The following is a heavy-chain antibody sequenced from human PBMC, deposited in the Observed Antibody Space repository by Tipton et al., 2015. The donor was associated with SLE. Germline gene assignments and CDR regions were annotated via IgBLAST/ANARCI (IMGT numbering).Heavy chain of an antibody. Sequence: TLSLTCTVSGGSISSSSYYWGWIRQPPGKGLEWIGSIYYSGSTNSNPSLKSRVTISVDKSKNQFSLIVTSVTAADTAVYYCVRGPWAYYYYMDVWSKGTKVTVSS. J-gene: IGHJ6*03. V-gene: IGHV4-39*07. CDR2: IYYSGST. D-gene: IGHD7-27*01. CDR3: VRGPWAYYYYMDV. CDR1: GGSISSSSYY.